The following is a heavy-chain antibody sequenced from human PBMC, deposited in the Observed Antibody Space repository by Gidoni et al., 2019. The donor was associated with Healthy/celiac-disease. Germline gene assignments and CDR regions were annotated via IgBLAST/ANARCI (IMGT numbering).Heavy chain of an antibody. Sequence: EVQLVESGGGLVKPGGSLRLSCAASGFTFSSYSMNWVRQAPGKGLEWVSSISSSSSYIYYADSVKGRFTISRDNAKNSLYLQMNSLSAEDTAVYYCARGPPDSSGSPWYYGMDVWGQGTTVTVSS. J-gene: IGHJ6*02. D-gene: IGHD6-19*01. CDR1: GFTFSSYS. V-gene: IGHV3-21*01. CDR2: ISSSSSYI. CDR3: ARGPPDSSGSPWYYGMDV.